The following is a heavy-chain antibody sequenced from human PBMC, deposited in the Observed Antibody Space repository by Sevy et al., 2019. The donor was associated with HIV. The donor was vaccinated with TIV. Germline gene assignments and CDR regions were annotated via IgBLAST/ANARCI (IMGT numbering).Heavy chain of an antibody. CDR3: ARERGSIKSFDL. CDR2: INGGNGNT. J-gene: IGHJ4*02. CDR1: GFTFTTFA. Sequence: ASVKVSCKASGFTFTTFAIHWVRQAPGRGPEGMGWINGGNGNTRYSETFRGRVSITRDTSGTTVFMELSSLRFEDTAVYSCARERGSIKSFDLWGQGSLVTVSS. D-gene: IGHD3-3*02. V-gene: IGHV1-3*01.